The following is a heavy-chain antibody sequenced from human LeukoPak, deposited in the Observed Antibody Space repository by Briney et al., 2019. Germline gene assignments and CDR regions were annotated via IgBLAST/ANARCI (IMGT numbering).Heavy chain of an antibody. CDR3: ARIAARHPYYFDY. J-gene: IGHJ4*02. Sequence: ASVKVSCKASGYTFTGYYMHWVRQAPGQGLEWMGWINPNSGGTNYAQKFQGRVTMTRDTSISTAYTELSRLRSDDTAVYYCARIAARHPYYFDYWGQGTLVTVSS. V-gene: IGHV1-2*02. D-gene: IGHD6-6*01. CDR1: GYTFTGYY. CDR2: INPNSGGT.